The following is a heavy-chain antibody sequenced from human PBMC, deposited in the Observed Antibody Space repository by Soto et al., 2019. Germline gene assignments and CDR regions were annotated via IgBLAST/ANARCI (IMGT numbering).Heavy chain of an antibody. J-gene: IGHJ6*02. CDR3: ARKKGWNYYYYYGMDV. CDR2: ISAYNGNT. D-gene: IGHD1-1*01. V-gene: IGHV1-18*01. CDR1: GYTFNSYG. Sequence: ASVKVSCKASGYTFNSYGMSWVRQEPGQGLEWMGWISAYNGNTNYAQKLQGRVTMTTDTSTSTAYMELRSLRSDDTAVYYCARKKGWNYYYYYGMDVWGQGTTVTVSS.